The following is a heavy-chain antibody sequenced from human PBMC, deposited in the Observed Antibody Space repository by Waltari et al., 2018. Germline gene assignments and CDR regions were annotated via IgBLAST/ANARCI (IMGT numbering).Heavy chain of an antibody. CDR1: GFTFSSYS. J-gene: IGHJ4*02. D-gene: IGHD3-16*01. CDR3: ARDPAWGFRDY. Sequence: EVQLVESGGGLVKPGGSLRLSCAASGFTFSSYSMNWVRQAPGKGMGWVSSISISSSYIYYADSVKGRFTISRDNAKNSLYLQMNSLRAEDTAVYYCARDPAWGFRDYWGQGTLVTVSS. CDR2: ISISSSYI. V-gene: IGHV3-21*01.